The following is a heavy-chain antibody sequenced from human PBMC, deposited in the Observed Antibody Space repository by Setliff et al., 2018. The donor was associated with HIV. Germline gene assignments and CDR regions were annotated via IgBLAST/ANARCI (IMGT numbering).Heavy chain of an antibody. CDR2: IYPGDSDT. J-gene: IGHJ4*02. CDR1: GYSFTSYW. D-gene: IGHD3-9*01. CDR3: ARGNYDILTGYIGYYDY. Sequence: GESLKISCRGSGYSFTSYWIGWVRQMPGKGLEWMGIIYPGDSDTRYSPSFQGQVTISADKSISTAYLQWSSLKASDTAMYYCARGNYDILTGYIGYYDYWGQGTLVTVSS. V-gene: IGHV5-51*01.